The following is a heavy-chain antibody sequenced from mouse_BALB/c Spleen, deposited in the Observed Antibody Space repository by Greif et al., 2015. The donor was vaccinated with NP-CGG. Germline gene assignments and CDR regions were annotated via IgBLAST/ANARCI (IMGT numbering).Heavy chain of an antibody. Sequence: EVMLVESGGGLVQPGGSLKLSCATSGFTFSDYYMYWVRQTPEKRLEWVAYISNGGGSTYYPDTVKGRFTISRDNAKNTLCLQMRRRKSEDTAMDDCARHNYGGAMDYWGQGTSVTVSS. CDR1: GFTFSDYY. V-gene: IGHV5-12*02. J-gene: IGHJ4*01. CDR2: ISNGGGST. D-gene: IGHD1-2*01. CDR3: ARHNYGGAMDY.